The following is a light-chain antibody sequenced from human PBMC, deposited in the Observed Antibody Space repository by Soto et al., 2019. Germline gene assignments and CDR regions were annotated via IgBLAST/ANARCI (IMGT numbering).Light chain of an antibody. Sequence: EIVMTQSPATLSVSPGERATLSCRASQSVSNNLAWYQQKPGQAPRLLIFGASTRATGIPARFSGSGAGTEFTLTISSLQSEDFAVYHCQQYNNWPYTFGQGTKLEIK. CDR1: QSVSNN. CDR2: GAS. J-gene: IGKJ2*01. V-gene: IGKV3-15*01. CDR3: QQYNNWPYT.